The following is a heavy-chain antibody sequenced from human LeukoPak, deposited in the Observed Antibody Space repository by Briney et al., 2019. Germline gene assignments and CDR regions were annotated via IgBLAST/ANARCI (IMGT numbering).Heavy chain of an antibody. CDR1: GYSFTSYW. Sequence: EESLKISCKGSGYSFTSYWISWVRQMPGKGLEWMGRIDPSDSYTNYSPSFQGHVTISADKSISTAYLQWSSLKASDTAMYYCASSYGSGSYYKDGDYWGQGTLVTVSS. CDR3: ASSYGSGSYYKDGDY. V-gene: IGHV5-10-1*01. CDR2: IDPSDSYT. J-gene: IGHJ4*02. D-gene: IGHD3-10*01.